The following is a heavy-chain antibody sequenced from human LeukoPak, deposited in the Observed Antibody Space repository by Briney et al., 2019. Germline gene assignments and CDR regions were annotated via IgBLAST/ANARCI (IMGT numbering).Heavy chain of an antibody. CDR2: ISGSGGST. CDR3: ARSMAAADY. D-gene: IGHD6-13*01. CDR1: GFTFSSYA. Sequence: GGSLRLSCAASGFTFSSYAMSWVRQAPGKGLEWVSVISGSGGSTYYADSVKGRFTISRDNSKNTLYMQMNSLRAEDTAVYYCARSMAAADYWGQGALVTVSS. J-gene: IGHJ4*02. V-gene: IGHV3-23*01.